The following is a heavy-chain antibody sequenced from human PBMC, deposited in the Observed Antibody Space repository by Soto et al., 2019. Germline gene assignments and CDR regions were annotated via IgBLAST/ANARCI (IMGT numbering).Heavy chain of an antibody. D-gene: IGHD3-16*01. J-gene: IGHJ4*02. Sequence: SETLSLTCAVSGGSFRGYFWSWIRQSPDKGLEWIGEINDSGSTYYNPSFKSRLTISVNTSKSQISLTLTSVTAADSAVYYCQGGDFWGQGTRVTVSS. CDR2: INDSGST. CDR3: QGGDF. V-gene: IGHV4-34*01. CDR1: GGSFRGYF.